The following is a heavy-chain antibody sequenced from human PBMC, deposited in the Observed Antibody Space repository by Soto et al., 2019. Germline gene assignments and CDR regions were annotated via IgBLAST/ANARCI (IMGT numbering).Heavy chain of an antibody. J-gene: IGHJ6*02. V-gene: IGHV4-30-2*01. CDR3: ASAVGGSYSYYYYGMDV. Sequence: SETLSLTCAVSGGSISSGGYSWSWIRQPPGKGLEWIGYIYHSGSTYYNPSLKSRVTISVDRSKNQFSLKLSSVTAADTAVYYCASAVGGSYSYYYYGMDVWGQGTTVTV. D-gene: IGHD1-26*01. CDR1: GGSISSGGYS. CDR2: IYHSGST.